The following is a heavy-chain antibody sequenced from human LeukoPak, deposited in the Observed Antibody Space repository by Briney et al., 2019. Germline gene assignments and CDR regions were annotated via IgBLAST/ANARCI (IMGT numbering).Heavy chain of an antibody. CDR3: AKDVYYDILTGYQAGLFDP. J-gene: IGHJ5*02. CDR2: ISGTGGST. D-gene: IGHD3-9*01. Sequence: GGSLRLSCAASGFTFSTYAMTWVRQAPGKGLEWVSLISGTGGSTYYADSVKGRFTISRDNSKNTLYLQMNSLRAEDTAVYYCAKDVYYDILTGYQAGLFDPWGQGTLVTVSS. V-gene: IGHV3-23*01. CDR1: GFTFSTYA.